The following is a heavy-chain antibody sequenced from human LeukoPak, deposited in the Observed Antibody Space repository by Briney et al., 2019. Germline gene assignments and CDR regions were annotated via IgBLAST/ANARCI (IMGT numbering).Heavy chain of an antibody. CDR1: GFTFNSYP. V-gene: IGHV3-33*08. D-gene: IGHD6-6*01. CDR2: IWDDERNK. J-gene: IGHJ4*02. CDR3: ARESLRGGSSSFDF. Sequence: GGSLRLPCSASGFTFNSYPVHWVRQAPGKGLEWVAVIWDDERNKYFADSVKGRFTISRDNSNNTLYLQMNSLRAEDTAIYYCARESLRGGSSSFDFWGQGTLVTVSS.